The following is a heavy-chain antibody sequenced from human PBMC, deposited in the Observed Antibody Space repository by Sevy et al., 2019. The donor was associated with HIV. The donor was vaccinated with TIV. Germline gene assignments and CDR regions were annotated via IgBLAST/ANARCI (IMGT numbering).Heavy chain of an antibody. CDR2: ISSSGSSI. CDR1: GFTFSSYD. V-gene: IGHV3-48*03. D-gene: IGHD2-8*01. CDR3: TRNGGAFDNGFAP. Sequence: GGSLRLSCTASGFTFSSYDMNWVRQAPGKGLEWVSKISSSGSSIYYADSLKGRFTISRDNAKNSLNLQMNSLRAEDTAVYYCTRNGGAFDNGFAPWGQGTLVTVSS. J-gene: IGHJ5*02.